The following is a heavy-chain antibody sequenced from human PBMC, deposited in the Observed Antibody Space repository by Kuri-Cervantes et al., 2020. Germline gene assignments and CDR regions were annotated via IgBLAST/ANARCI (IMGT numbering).Heavy chain of an antibody. V-gene: IGHV3-7*03. Sequence: ETLSLTCAASGFTFSSYWMSWVRQAPGKGLEWVANIKQDGSEKYYVDSVKGRFTISRDNSKNTLYLQMNSQRAEDTAVYYCAKASSYYDSSGYYPGYWGQGTLVTVSS. CDR3: AKASSYYDSSGYYPGY. CDR2: IKQDGSEK. J-gene: IGHJ4*02. D-gene: IGHD3-22*01. CDR1: GFTFSSYW.